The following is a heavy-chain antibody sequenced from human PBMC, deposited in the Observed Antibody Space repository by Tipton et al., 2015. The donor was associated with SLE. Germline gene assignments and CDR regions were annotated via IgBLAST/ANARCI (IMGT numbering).Heavy chain of an antibody. D-gene: IGHD6-13*01. J-gene: IGHJ4*02. Sequence: TLSLTCTVSGGSVSIGDYYWSWIRQPPGKGLEWIGYIYYSGSTNYNPSLKSRVTISVDTAKNQFSLRLSSVTAADTAVYYCARSAGYSSSWAHFDYWGQGTLVTVSS. V-gene: IGHV4-61*08. CDR3: ARSAGYSSSWAHFDY. CDR1: GGSVSIGDYY. CDR2: IYYSGST.